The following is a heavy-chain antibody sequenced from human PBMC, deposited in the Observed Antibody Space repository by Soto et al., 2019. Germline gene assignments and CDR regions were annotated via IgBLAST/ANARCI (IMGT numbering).Heavy chain of an antibody. D-gene: IGHD3-16*02. CDR2: IDYSGST. CDR1: GGCISSGGYY. J-gene: IGHJ4*02. V-gene: IGHV4-31*03. Sequence: PSETLSLTCTVSGGCISSGGYYWSWIRQHPGKGLEWSGYIDYSGSTYYNPSLKSRVTISVDTSKNQLSLKLSSVTAADTAAYYCASVGGRRGYASQSPSLYHFDCRGQRSL. CDR3: ASVGGRRGYASQSPSLYHFDC.